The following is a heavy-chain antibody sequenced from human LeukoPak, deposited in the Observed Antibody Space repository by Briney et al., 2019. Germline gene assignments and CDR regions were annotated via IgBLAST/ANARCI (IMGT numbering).Heavy chain of an antibody. CDR3: ARVMTTVTKAFDY. Sequence: GGSLRLSCAASGFTFSNYNMNWVRQAPGKGLEWVSSISSSSSYIYYADSVKGRFTISRDNAKNSLYLQMNSLRAEDTAVYYCARVMTTVTKAFDYWGQGTLVTVSS. CDR1: GFTFSNYN. V-gene: IGHV3-21*01. J-gene: IGHJ4*02. D-gene: IGHD4-17*01. CDR2: ISSSSSYI.